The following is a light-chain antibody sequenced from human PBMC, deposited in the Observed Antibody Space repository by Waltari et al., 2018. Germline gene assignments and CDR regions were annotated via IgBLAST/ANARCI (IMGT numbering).Light chain of an antibody. CDR2: EDI. V-gene: IGLV3-1*01. CDR3: QALGSNRWV. Sequence: SYELTQPPSVSVSPGQTASITCSGDILGNKYASWYQHKPGQSPLLVIYEDIKRPSGIPGRFSGSKSGNTATLTIRGTQSMDDADYYCQALGSNRWVFGGGTKLTIL. CDR1: ILGNKY. J-gene: IGLJ3*02.